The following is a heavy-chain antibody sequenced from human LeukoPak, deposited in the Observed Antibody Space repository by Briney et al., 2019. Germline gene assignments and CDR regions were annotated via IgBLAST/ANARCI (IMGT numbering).Heavy chain of an antibody. D-gene: IGHD2-2*01. Sequence: SVKVSCKASGGTFSSYTISWVRQAPGQGLEWMGRIIPILGIANYAQKFQGRVTITADKSTSTAYMELSSLRSEETAVYYCARVPCSSTSCYRYYYYMDVWGKGTTVTVSS. V-gene: IGHV1-69*02. CDR1: GGTFSSYT. CDR2: IIPILGIA. CDR3: ARVPCSSTSCYRYYYYMDV. J-gene: IGHJ6*03.